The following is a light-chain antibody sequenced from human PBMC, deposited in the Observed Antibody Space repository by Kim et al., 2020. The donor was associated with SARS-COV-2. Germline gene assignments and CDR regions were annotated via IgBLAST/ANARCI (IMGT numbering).Light chain of an antibody. J-gene: IGLJ3*02. Sequence: GQTVPISCTRSSGSIASNYVQCYQQRPGSAPTTVIYEDNQRPSGVPDRFSGSIDSSSNSASLTISGLKTEDEADYYCQSYDSSNWVFGGGTQLTVL. CDR3: QSYDSSNWV. CDR2: EDN. V-gene: IGLV6-57*03. CDR1: SGSIASNY.